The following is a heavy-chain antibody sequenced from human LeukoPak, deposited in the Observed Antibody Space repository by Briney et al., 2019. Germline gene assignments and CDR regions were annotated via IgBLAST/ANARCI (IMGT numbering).Heavy chain of an antibody. D-gene: IGHD6-13*01. V-gene: IGHV4-39*01. CDR2: IYYSGST. J-gene: IGHJ4*02. CDR3: AKHVGRIAAAGISEPFDY. CDR1: GGSISSSSYY. Sequence: SETLSLTCTDSGGSISSSSYYWGWIRQPPGKGLEWIGSIYYSGSTYYNPSLKSRVTISVDTSKNQFSLKLSSVTAADTAVYYCAKHVGRIAAAGISEPFDYWGQGTLVTVSS.